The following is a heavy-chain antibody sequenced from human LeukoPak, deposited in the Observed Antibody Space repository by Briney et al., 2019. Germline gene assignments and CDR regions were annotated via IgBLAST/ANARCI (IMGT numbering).Heavy chain of an antibody. V-gene: IGHV3-11*04. Sequence: LSLTCTVSGGSISSYYWSWIRQPPGKGLEWVSYISSSGSTIYYADSVKGRFTISRDNAKNSLYLQMNSLRAEDTAVYYCARDQSGSGGWYFDYWGQGTLVTVSS. D-gene: IGHD6-19*01. CDR1: GGSISSYY. CDR2: ISSSGSTI. J-gene: IGHJ4*02. CDR3: ARDQSGSGGWYFDY.